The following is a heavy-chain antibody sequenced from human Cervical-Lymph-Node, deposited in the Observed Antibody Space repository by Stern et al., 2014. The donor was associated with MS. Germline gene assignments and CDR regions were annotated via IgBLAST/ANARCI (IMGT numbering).Heavy chain of an antibody. V-gene: IGHV4-59*12. CDR1: GGSISNYY. D-gene: IGHD5-12*01. Sequence: VQLVESGPGLVKPSETLSLSCTVSGGSISNYYWSWIRQPPGKGLEWIGYVFDTGSTDFNPSVRSRVTMSMDKSKNQFSLMLTSLTAADTAVYYCTRAPYGGYLSFDYWGPGILVTVSS. J-gene: IGHJ4*01. CDR2: VFDTGST. CDR3: TRAPYGGYLSFDY.